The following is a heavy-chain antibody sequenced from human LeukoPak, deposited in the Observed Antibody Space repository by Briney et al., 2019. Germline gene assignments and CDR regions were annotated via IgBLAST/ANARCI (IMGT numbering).Heavy chain of an antibody. D-gene: IGHD2-2*01. CDR3: ARVKIVVVPAAEENWFDP. V-gene: IGHV1-18*04. Sequence: GASVKVSCKASGYTFTGYYMHWVRQAPGQGLEWMGWISAYNGNTNYAQKLQGRVTMTTDTSTSTAYMELRSLRSDDTAVYYCARVKIVVVPAAEENWFDPWGQGTLVTVSS. CDR1: GYTFTGYY. J-gene: IGHJ5*02. CDR2: ISAYNGNT.